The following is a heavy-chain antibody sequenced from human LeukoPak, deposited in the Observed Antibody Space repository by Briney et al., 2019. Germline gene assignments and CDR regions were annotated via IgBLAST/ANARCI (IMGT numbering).Heavy chain of an antibody. J-gene: IGHJ4*02. V-gene: IGHV1-2*02. CDR2: INPNSGGT. Sequence: GALVTVSCKASVYTFTDYYMHWVRQAPGQGLEYMGWINPNSGGTNYAQIFQGRVTMTRDTSISTAYMELSRLRSDDTAVYYCAILNSDRVWGQGTLVTVSS. CDR3: AILNSDRV. CDR1: VYTFTDYY. D-gene: IGHD1-1*01.